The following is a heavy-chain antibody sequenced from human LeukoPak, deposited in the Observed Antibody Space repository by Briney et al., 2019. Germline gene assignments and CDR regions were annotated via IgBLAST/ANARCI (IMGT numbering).Heavy chain of an antibody. J-gene: IGHJ4*02. Sequence: GASVKVSCKASGYTFTSYYMHWVRQTPGQGLEWMGIINPSGGSTSYAQKFQGRVTMTRDTSTSTVYMELSSLSSEDTAVDYCARGGYGYFDWLLLHIDYWGQGTLVAVSS. CDR2: INPSGGST. CDR3: ARGGYGYFDWLLLHIDY. D-gene: IGHD3-9*01. CDR1: GYTFTSYY. V-gene: IGHV1-46*01.